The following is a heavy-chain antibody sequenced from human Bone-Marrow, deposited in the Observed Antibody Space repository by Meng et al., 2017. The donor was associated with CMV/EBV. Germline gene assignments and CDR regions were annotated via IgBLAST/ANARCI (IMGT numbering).Heavy chain of an antibody. V-gene: IGHV1-2*02. J-gene: IGHJ6*02. Sequence: ASVKVSCKASGFTLSAYYMHWVRQAPGQGPEWMGWLNPYSGATKYAQKFQGRVTMTGDTSISTAYLDLSWLGSDDTAVYYCARDKYDFWSTLYYYGRDVWGQGTTVTVSS. D-gene: IGHD3-3*01. CDR3: ARDKYDFWSTLYYYGRDV. CDR1: GFTLSAYY. CDR2: LNPYSGAT.